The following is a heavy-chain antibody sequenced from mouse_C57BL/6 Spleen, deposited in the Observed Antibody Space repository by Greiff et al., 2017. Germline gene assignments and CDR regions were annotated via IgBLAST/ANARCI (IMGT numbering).Heavy chain of an antibody. CDR1: GYAFSSSW. J-gene: IGHJ3*01. CDR2: IYPGDGDT. V-gene: IGHV1-82*01. CDR3: AWGCAY. Sequence: VKLMESGPELVKPGASVKISCKASGYAFSSSWMTWVKQRPGKGLEWIGRIYPGDGDTNYNGKFKGKATLTADRSSSTAYMQLSSLTSEDSAVYFGAWGCAYWGQGTLVTVSA.